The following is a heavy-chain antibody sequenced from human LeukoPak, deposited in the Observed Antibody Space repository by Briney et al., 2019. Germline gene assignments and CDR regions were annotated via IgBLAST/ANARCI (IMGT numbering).Heavy chain of an antibody. CDR3: ARVGYDYVYHADF. J-gene: IGHJ4*02. CDR1: GFTFGDYA. V-gene: IGHV3-49*04. Sequence: GGSLRLSCTSSGFTFGDYAMSWVRQAPGKGLEWVAFIRSKTYRGTTEYAASIKGRFTISRDDSKSIAYLQMNSLKTEDTAVYYCARVGYDYVYHADFWGQGTLVTVSS. CDR2: IRSKTYRGTT. D-gene: IGHD5-18*01.